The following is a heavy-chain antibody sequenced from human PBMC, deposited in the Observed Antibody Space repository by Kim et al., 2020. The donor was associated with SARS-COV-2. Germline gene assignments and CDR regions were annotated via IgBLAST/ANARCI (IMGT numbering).Heavy chain of an antibody. Sequence: SETLSLTCTVSGGSISSGSYYWSWIRQPAGKGLEWIGRIYTSGSTNYNPSLKSRVTISVDTSKNQFSLKLSSVTAADTAVYYCARDGYNNGSAFDIWGQGTMVTVSS. J-gene: IGHJ3*02. CDR3: ARDGYNNGSAFDI. CDR1: GGSISSGSYY. D-gene: IGHD5-12*01. CDR2: IYTSGST. V-gene: IGHV4-61*02.